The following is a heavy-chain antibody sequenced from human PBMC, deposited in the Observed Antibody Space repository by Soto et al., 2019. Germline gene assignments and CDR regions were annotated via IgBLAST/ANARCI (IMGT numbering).Heavy chain of an antibody. V-gene: IGHV3-30*18. J-gene: IGHJ4*02. D-gene: IGHD4-17*01. CDR1: GFNFRNYG. CDR2: ISFDASNK. Sequence: PGGSLRLSCVASGFNFRNYGMHWVRQAPGEGLEWVAGISFDASNKVYGDSVKGRFTISRDNSKNTLYLQMTSQRAEDTAVYYCAKDLLMTNMVTPAFDSWGPGTLVTVSS. CDR3: AKDLLMTNMVTPAFDS.